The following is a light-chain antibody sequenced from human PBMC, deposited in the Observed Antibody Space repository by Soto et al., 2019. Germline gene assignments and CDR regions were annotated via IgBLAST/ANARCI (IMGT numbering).Light chain of an antibody. V-gene: IGLV2-11*01. Sequence: QSALTQPRSVSGSPGQSVTISCTGTSSDVGGYNYVSWYQQHPGKAPKLMIYDVSKRPSGVPDRFSGFKSGNTASPTISGLQAEDEADYSCCSHAGTYIYVFGTGTKLTVL. CDR1: SSDVGGYNY. CDR2: DVS. CDR3: CSHAGTYIYV. J-gene: IGLJ1*01.